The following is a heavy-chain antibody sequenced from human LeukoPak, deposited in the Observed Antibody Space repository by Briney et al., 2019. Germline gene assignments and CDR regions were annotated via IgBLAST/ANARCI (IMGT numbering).Heavy chain of an antibody. J-gene: IGHJ4*02. CDR3: AIRKSGNAIDY. D-gene: IGHD5-12*01. CDR2: IYSGGSA. V-gene: IGHV3-66*01. Sequence: GGSLRLSCAASGFTVSSNYMSWVRQAPGKGLEWVSVIYSGGSAYYADSVKGRFGISGDKSKNTLYLQMNSLRAEDTAVYYCAIRKSGNAIDYWGQGTLVTVSS. CDR1: GFTVSSNY.